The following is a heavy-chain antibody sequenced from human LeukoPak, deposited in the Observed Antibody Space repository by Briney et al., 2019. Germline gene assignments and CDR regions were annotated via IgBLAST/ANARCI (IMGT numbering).Heavy chain of an antibody. CDR2: ISYDGSNK. CDR3: ARDLICSGGSCYGNFDY. J-gene: IGHJ4*02. CDR1: GFTFSSYA. Sequence: QPGGSLRLSCAASGFTFSSYAMHWVRQAPGKGLEWVAVISYDGSNKYYADSVKGRFTISRDNSKNTLYLQMNSLRAGDTAVYYCARDLICSGGSCYGNFDYWGQGTLVTVSS. D-gene: IGHD2-15*01. V-gene: IGHV3-30*01.